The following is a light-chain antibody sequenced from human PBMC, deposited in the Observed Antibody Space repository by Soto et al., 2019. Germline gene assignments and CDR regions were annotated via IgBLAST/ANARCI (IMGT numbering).Light chain of an antibody. J-gene: IGLJ2*01. V-gene: IGLV1-40*01. CDR1: SSNIGAGYD. CDR3: QSYDSSLSGVV. CDR2: GNN. Sequence: QSVLTQPPSVSGAPGQRVTISCTGSSSNIGAGYDIHWYQQVPGTAPKLLIYGNNNRPSGVPDRFSGSKSGTSASLAITGLQAEDEADCYCQSYDSSLSGVVFGGGTKLTVL.